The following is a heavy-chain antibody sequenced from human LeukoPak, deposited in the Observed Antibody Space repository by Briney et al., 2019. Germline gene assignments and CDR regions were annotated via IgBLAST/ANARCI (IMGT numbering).Heavy chain of an antibody. CDR3: ARLWYGESSFDY. D-gene: IGHD3-10*01. V-gene: IGHV4-59*01. CDR2: IYNTVST. CDR1: GGSISGYY. Sequence: SETLSLTCTVSGGSISGYYWSWIRQPPGKGLEWIGYIYNTVSTNSNPSLKSRVTISEDASKNQFSLKLTSVTAADTAVYYCARLWYGESSFDYWGQGSLVTVSS. J-gene: IGHJ4*02.